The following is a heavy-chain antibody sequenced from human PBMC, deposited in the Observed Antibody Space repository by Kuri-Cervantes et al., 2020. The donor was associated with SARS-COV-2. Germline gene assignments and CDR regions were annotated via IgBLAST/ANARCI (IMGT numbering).Heavy chain of an antibody. V-gene: IGHV3-21*01. D-gene: IGHD3-22*01. J-gene: IGHJ6*02. Sequence: GESLKISCAASGFTFNSYSMNWVRQAPGKGLEWVSSISTSSSYIYYADSVKGRFTISRDNAKNSLYLQMNSLRAEDTAVYYCAREGYYEPTDMDVWGQGTTVTVSS. CDR3: AREGYYEPTDMDV. CDR2: ISTSSSYI. CDR1: GFTFNSYS.